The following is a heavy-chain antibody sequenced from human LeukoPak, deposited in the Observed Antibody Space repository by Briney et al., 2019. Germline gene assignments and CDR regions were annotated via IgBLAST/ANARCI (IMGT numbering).Heavy chain of an antibody. CDR3: AKDTTYDILTGSYGMDV. V-gene: IGHV3-9*01. D-gene: IGHD3-9*01. J-gene: IGHJ6*02. CDR2: ISWNSGSI. CDR1: GFTFDDYA. Sequence: GRPLRLSCAASGFTFDDYAMHWVRQAPGKGLEWVSGISWNSGSIGYADSVKGRFTISRDNAKNSLYLQMNSLRAEDTALYYCAKDTTYDILTGSYGMDVWGQGTTVTVSS.